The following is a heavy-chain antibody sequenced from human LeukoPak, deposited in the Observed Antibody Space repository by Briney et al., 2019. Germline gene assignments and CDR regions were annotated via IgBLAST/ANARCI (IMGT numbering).Heavy chain of an antibody. CDR2: INPNSGGT. V-gene: IGHV1-2*02. CDR3: AGRPDTAIVPIFDY. Sequence: ASVKVSCKASGYTFTGYYLHWVRQAPRQGLEWMGWINPNSGGTNYAQKFQGRVTMTGDTSINTAYMELSRLSSDDTAIYYCAGRPDTAIVPIFDYWGQGTLVTVSS. CDR1: GYTFTGYY. D-gene: IGHD5-18*01. J-gene: IGHJ4*02.